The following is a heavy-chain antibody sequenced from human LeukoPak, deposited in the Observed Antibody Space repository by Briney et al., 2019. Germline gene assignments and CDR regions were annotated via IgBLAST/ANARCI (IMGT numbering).Heavy chain of an antibody. D-gene: IGHD3-10*01. CDR3: ARQYGSYNPFDY. J-gene: IGHJ4*02. Sequence: PSGALSLTCTVSGGSINTYYGSWIRQTPGKGLEWIGYIYSSGSTKYNTSLKSRVSISVDSSKNHFSLKLSSVTAADTALYYSARQYGSYNPFDYWGQGTLVTVCS. V-gene: IGHV4-59*08. CDR2: IYSSGST. CDR1: GGSINTYY.